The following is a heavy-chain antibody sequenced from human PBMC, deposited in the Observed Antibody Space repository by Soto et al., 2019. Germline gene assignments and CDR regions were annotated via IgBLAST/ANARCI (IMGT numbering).Heavy chain of an antibody. D-gene: IGHD4-17*01. Sequence: HPGGSLRLSCAASGFTFSSYAMSWVRQAPGKGLEWVSAISGSGGSTHYADSVKGRFTSSRDNSKNTLYLQMNSLRAEDTAVYYCAKDVTTYPSWFDYWGQGTLVTVSS. CDR3: AKDVTTYPSWFDY. CDR1: GFTFSSYA. J-gene: IGHJ4*02. CDR2: ISGSGGST. V-gene: IGHV3-23*01.